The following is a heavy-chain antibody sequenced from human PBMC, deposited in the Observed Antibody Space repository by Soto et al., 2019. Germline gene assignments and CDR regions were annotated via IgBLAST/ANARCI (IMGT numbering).Heavy chain of an antibody. CDR2: INQNEGEK. D-gene: IGHD3-10*01. J-gene: IGHJ4*02. CDR1: GLTFRNYW. V-gene: IGHV3-7*01. CDR3: ARGRAPSSGGNFAS. Sequence: EVHLAESGGGLVQPGGSLRVSCTASGLTFRNYWMTWVRQAPGKGLEWVANINQNEGEKYYVDSVKGRFTISRDNAYDSLYLEMDNLRVDDSAVYFCARGRAPSSGGNFASWGQGTLVSVSS.